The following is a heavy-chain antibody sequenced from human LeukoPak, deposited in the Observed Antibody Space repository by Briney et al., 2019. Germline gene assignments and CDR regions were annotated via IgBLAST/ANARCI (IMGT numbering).Heavy chain of an antibody. CDR1: GGSFSGYY. Sequence: SETLSLTCAVYGGSFSGYYWSWIRQPPGKGLEWIGEINHSGSTNYNPSLKSRVTISVDTSKNQFSLKLSSETAADTAVYYCARGRRYWGQGTLVTVSS. CDR2: INHSGST. CDR3: ARGRRY. J-gene: IGHJ4*02. V-gene: IGHV4-34*01.